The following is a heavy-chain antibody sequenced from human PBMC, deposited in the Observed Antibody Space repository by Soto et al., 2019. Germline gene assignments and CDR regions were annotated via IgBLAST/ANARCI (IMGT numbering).Heavy chain of an antibody. D-gene: IGHD3-22*01. CDR1: GFTFSSYG. CDR3: AKCQEYYYDSSGPFDY. CDR2: ISYDGSNK. Sequence: GGSLRLSCAASGFTFSSYGMHWVRQAPGKGLEWVAVISYDGSNKYYADSVKGRFTISRDNSKNTLYLQMNSLRAEDTAVYYCAKCQEYYYDSSGPFDYWGQGTLVTVSS. V-gene: IGHV3-30*18. J-gene: IGHJ4*02.